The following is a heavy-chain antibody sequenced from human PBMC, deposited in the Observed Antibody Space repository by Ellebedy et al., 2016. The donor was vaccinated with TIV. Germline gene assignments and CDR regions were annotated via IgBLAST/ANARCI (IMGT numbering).Heavy chain of an antibody. J-gene: IGHJ4*02. CDR1: GGSITTTSYF. CDR2: IFYTGTT. CDR3: VRESLAGRYYDPYFDY. Sequence: MPSETLSLTCTVSGGSITTTSYFWGWVRQSPGKGLEWIGSIFYTGTTYYNPSLRRRLTISRDTSSNQLSLKLSSVTAADSAVYFCVRESLAGRYYDPYFDYWGQGTLVNV. D-gene: IGHD1-26*01. V-gene: IGHV4-39*07.